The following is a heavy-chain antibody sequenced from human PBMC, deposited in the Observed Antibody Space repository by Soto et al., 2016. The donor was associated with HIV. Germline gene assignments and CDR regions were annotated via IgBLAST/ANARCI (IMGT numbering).Heavy chain of an antibody. J-gene: IGHJ4*02. D-gene: IGHD6-13*01. CDR3: TRDFSNSWYEY. Sequence: EVQPVESGGGLVQPGGSLRLSCAASGFPFRSYWMHWVRQAPGKGLVWVSYINTDGSRTEYADSVKGRFTISRDNAKNTVYLQMNSLRVEDTAVYYCTRDFSNSWYEYWGQGTLVTVSS. CDR1: GFPFRSYW. V-gene: IGHV3-74*03. CDR2: INTDGSRT.